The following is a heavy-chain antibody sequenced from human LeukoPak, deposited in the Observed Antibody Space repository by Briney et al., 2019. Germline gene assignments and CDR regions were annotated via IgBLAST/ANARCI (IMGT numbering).Heavy chain of an antibody. D-gene: IGHD1-26*01. CDR3: ARSQGDMDV. J-gene: IGHJ6*03. V-gene: IGHV6-1*01. CDR2: THYSSRWYN. CDR1: GDSVSSNIAA. Sequence: SQTLSLTCTISGDSVSSNIAAWNWIRQSPSRGLEWLGRTHYSSRWYNDCAVSVKSRITIYADTSKNQFSLQLNSVTPEDTAVYYCARSQGDMDVWGKGTSVTVSS.